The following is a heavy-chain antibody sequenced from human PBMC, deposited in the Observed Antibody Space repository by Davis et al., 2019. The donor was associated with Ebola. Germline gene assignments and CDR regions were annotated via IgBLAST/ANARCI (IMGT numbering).Heavy chain of an antibody. CDR1: GGSISSSSYY. CDR2: IYYSGST. V-gene: IGHV4-39*01. Sequence: SETLSLTCTVSGGSISSSSYYWGWIRQPPGQGLEWIGSIYYSGSTYYNPSLKSRVTISVDTSKNQFSLKLSSVTAADTAVYYCARRDKSSSWSTWDYFDYWGQGTLVTVSS. D-gene: IGHD6-13*01. CDR3: ARRDKSSSWSTWDYFDY. J-gene: IGHJ4*02.